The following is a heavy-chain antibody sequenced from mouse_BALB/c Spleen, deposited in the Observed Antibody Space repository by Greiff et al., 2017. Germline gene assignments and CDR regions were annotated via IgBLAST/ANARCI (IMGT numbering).Heavy chain of an antibody. CDR3: TRGPYYGSSQGYFDV. CDR2: ISSGGSYT. J-gene: IGHJ1*01. CDR1: GFTFSSYT. D-gene: IGHD1-1*01. Sequence: DVHLVESGGGLVKPGGSLKLSCAASGFTFSSYTMSWVRQTPEKRLEWVATISSGGSYTYYPDSVKGRFTISRDNAKNTLYLQMSSLKSEDTAMYYCTRGPYYGSSQGYFDVWGAGTTVTVSS. V-gene: IGHV5-6-4*01.